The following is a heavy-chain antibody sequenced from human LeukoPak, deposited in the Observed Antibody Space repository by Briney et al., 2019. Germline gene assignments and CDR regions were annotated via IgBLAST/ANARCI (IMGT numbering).Heavy chain of an antibody. D-gene: IGHD3-9*01. CDR2: IYYSGST. CDR3: ARDDILTKFDY. J-gene: IGHJ4*02. V-gene: IGHV4-39*02. CDR1: GGSISSSSYY. Sequence: SETLSLTCTLSGGSISSSSYYWGWIRQPPGKGLEWIGSIYYSGSTYYNPSLKSRVTISVDTSKNQFSLKLSSVTAADTAVYYCARDDILTKFDYWGQGTLVTVSS.